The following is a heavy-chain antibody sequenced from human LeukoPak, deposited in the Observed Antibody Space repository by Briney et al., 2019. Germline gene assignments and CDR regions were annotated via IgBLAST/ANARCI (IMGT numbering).Heavy chain of an antibody. D-gene: IGHD5-24*01. CDR3: ASVDGYNLNYDY. J-gene: IGHJ4*02. CDR2: ISGSGGST. V-gene: IGHV3-23*01. CDR1: GFTFSSYA. Sequence: GGSLRLSCAASGFTFSSYAMSWVRQAPGKGLEWVSAISGSGGSTYYADSVKGRFTISRDNSKNTLYLQMNSLRAEDTAVYYCASVDGYNLNYDYWGQGTLVTVSS.